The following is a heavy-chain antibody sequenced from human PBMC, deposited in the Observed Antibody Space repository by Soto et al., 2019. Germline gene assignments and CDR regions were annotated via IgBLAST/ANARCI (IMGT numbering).Heavy chain of an antibody. Sequence: PSETLSLTCTVSGGSISSGDYYWSWIRQPPGKGLEWIGYISYSGSAYYNPSLKSRFTISIDTSKKQFSLNLRSVTAADTAVYYCARDGWQMVQGVSISGGMDVWGQGTTVTVSS. J-gene: IGHJ6*02. CDR1: GGSISSGDYY. V-gene: IGHV4-30-4*01. CDR3: ARDGWQMVQGVSISGGMDV. CDR2: ISYSGSA. D-gene: IGHD3-10*01.